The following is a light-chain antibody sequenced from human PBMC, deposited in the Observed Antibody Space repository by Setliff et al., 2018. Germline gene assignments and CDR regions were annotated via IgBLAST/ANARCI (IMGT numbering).Light chain of an antibody. CDR2: EVN. CDR3: SAYAGSNNWGV. Sequence: QSALTQPPSASGSPGQSVTISCTGSRSDVGGYDYVSWYQQHPGKVPKLMIYEVNRRPSGVPDRFSGSNSGNTASLTVSGLQAEDEADYYCSAYAGSNNWGVFGTGTKVTVL. J-gene: IGLJ1*01. V-gene: IGLV2-8*01. CDR1: RSDVGGYDY.